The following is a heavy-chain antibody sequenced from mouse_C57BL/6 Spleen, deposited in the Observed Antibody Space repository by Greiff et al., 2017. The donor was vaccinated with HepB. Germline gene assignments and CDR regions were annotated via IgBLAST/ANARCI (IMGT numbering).Heavy chain of an antibody. Sequence: VQLQQPGAELVRPGSSVKLSCKASGYTFTSYWMDWVKQRPGQGLEWIGNIYPSDSETHYNQKFKDKATLTVDKSSSTAYMQLSSLTSEDSAVYDGARFDYDGGFAYWGQGTLVTVAA. V-gene: IGHV1-61*01. CDR2: IYPSDSET. CDR1: GYTFTSYW. J-gene: IGHJ3*01. D-gene: IGHD2-4*01. CDR3: ARFDYDGGFAY.